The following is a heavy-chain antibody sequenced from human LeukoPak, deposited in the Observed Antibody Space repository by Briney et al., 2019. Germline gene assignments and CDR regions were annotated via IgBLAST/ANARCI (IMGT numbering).Heavy chain of an antibody. V-gene: IGHV1-69*01. CDR1: GGTFSSYA. Sequence: SVKVSCKASGGTFSSYAISWVRQAPGQGLEWMGGIIPIFGTANYAQKFQGRVTITADESTSTAYMELSSLRSEDTAVYYCARETVVVPAAPWGYFDYWGQGALVTVSS. CDR2: IIPIFGTA. J-gene: IGHJ4*02. CDR3: ARETVVVPAAPWGYFDY. D-gene: IGHD2-2*01.